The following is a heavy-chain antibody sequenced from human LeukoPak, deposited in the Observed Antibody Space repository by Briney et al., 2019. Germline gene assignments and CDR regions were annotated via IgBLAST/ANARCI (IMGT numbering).Heavy chain of an antibody. CDR3: VHRTMVTSVDH. V-gene: IGHV2-5*01. CDR2: IYGNDDK. Sequence: GSGPTLVNPTQTLTLTCTFSGFSLNTNAVVVGWVRQPPGQALEWLTFIYGNDDKRYSPSLESRLTITKDTSKNQVVLTMTDMDYVDTATYYCVHRTMVTSVDHWGQGTLVTVSS. CDR1: GFSLNTNAVV. J-gene: IGHJ4*02. D-gene: IGHD4-17*01.